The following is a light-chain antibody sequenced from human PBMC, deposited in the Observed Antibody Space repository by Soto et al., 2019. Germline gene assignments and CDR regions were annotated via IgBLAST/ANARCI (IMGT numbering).Light chain of an antibody. CDR3: ATWDDSLSGVV. J-gene: IGLJ2*01. Sequence: QSVLTQPPSASGTPGQRVTISCFGSSSNIGNNYVYWYQHLPGTAPKLIIYGNNMRPSGVPDRLSGSKSGTSASLAISGLRSVDEADYYCATWDDSLSGVVFGGGTKVTVL. CDR1: SSNIGNNY. CDR2: GNN. V-gene: IGLV1-47*02.